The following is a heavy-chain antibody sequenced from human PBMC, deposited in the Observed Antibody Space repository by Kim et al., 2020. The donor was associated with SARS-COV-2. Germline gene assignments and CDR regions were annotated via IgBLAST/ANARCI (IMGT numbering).Heavy chain of an antibody. D-gene: IGHD6-6*01. CDR2: MNPNSGNT. Sequence: ASVKVSCKASGYTFTSYDINWVRQATGQGLEWMGWMNPNSGNTGYAQKFQGRVTMTRNTSISTAYMELSSLRSEDTAVYYCARVRSLAARPYYYYGMDVWGQGTTVTVSS. CDR3: ARVRSLAARPYYYYGMDV. V-gene: IGHV1-8*01. CDR1: GYTFTSYD. J-gene: IGHJ6*02.